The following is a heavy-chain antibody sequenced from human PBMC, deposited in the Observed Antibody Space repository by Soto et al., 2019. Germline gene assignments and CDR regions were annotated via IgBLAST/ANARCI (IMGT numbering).Heavy chain of an antibody. CDR2: IGEDGSEK. CDR1: GFTFSTYW. CDR3: ARGSGGHNYYYGMDV. D-gene: IGHD2-15*01. J-gene: IGHJ6*02. V-gene: IGHV3-7*03. Sequence: EVQLVESGGGLVQPGGSLRLSCTASGFTFSTYWMSWVRQAPGMGLEWVANIGEDGSEKYYVDSAKGRFTISRDNAKNSLYLQMNSLRADDTAVYYCARGSGGHNYYYGMDVWGQGTTVTVSS.